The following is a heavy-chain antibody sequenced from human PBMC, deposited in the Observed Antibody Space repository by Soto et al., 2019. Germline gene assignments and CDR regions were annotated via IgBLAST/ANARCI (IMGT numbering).Heavy chain of an antibody. CDR1: GGTISSYY. V-gene: IGHV4-34*01. CDR2: INYSGST. D-gene: IGHD2-8*02. Sequence: PSETLSLTCTVSGGTISSYYWSWIRQPPGTGLEWIGEINYSGSTNYNPSLKSRVTISVDTSKNQFSMKLTSVTAAATSVYDGGRDKITGLFDYWGQGTLVTVSP. CDR3: GRDKITGLFDY. J-gene: IGHJ4*02.